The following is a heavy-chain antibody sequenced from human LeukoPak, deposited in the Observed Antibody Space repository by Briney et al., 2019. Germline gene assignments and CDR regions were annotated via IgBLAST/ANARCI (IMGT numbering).Heavy chain of an antibody. V-gene: IGHV3-30*03. D-gene: IGHD3-22*01. CDR3: ARDYLISHYYHDSSGYLH. J-gene: IGHJ1*01. CDR1: GFTFSSYG. CDR2: ISYDGSNK. Sequence: PGRSLRLSCAASGFTFSSYGMHWVRQAPGKGLEWVAVISYDGSNKYYADSVKGRFTISRDNAKNSLYLQMNSLRAEDTAVYYCARDYLISHYYHDSSGYLHWGQGTLVTVSS.